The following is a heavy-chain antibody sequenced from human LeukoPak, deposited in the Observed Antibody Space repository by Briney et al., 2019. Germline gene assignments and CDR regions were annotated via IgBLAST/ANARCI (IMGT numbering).Heavy chain of an antibody. V-gene: IGHV3-7*03. D-gene: IGHD3-10*01. CDR2: IKKDGSET. J-gene: IGHJ4*02. CDR3: ARGRGSYSLDY. Sequence: GGSLRLSCAASGFTFSTSWMSWVRQVPGKGLEWVANIKKDGSETYYVDSVKGRFTISRDNAKNSLYLQMNSLRAEDTAVYNCARGRGSYSLDYWGQGTLVTVSS. CDR1: GFTFSTSW.